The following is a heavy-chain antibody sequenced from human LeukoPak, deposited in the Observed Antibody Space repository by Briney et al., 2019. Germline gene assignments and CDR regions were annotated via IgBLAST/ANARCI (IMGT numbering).Heavy chain of an antibody. D-gene: IGHD1-26*01. V-gene: IGHV1-69-2*01. CDR1: GYTFTDYY. CDR2: VDPEDGET. J-gene: IGHJ3*02. CDR3: AMPRYSGSYGDAFDI. Sequence: ASVKISCKVSGYTFTDYYMHWVQQAPGKGLEWMGLVDPEDGETIYAEKFQGRVTITADTSTDTAYMELSSLRSDDTAVYYCAMPRYSGSYGDAFDIWGPGTMVTVSS.